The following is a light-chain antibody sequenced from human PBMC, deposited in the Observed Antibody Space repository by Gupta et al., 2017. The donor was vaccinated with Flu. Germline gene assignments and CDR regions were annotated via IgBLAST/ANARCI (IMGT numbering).Light chain of an antibody. CDR1: QSVSATY. CDR2: GAS. CDR3: QQGGDSPWT. Sequence: GTLSLSPGERATLSCRASQSVSATYLAWYQQKPGQAPQLLIYGASSRATGIPDRFSGSGSGTDFTLTISRLDPEDFALYYCQQGGDSPWTFGQGTKVEIK. V-gene: IGKV3-20*01. J-gene: IGKJ1*01.